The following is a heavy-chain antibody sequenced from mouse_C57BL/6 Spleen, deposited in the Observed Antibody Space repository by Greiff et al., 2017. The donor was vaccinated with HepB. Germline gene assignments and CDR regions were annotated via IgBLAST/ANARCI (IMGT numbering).Heavy chain of an antibody. CDR3: ARGGGSSWFYAMDY. CDR1: GYTFTSYW. J-gene: IGHJ4*01. D-gene: IGHD1-1*01. CDR2: IYPGSGST. V-gene: IGHV1-55*01. Sequence: VQLQQSGAELVKPGASVKMSCKASGYTFTSYWITWVKQRPGQGLKWIGDIYPGSGSTNYNEKFKSKATLTVDTSSSTAYMQLSSLTSEDSAVYYCARGGGSSWFYAMDYWGQGTSVTVSS.